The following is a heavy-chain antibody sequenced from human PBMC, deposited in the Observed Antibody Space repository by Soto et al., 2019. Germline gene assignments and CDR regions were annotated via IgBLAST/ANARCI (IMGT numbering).Heavy chain of an antibody. V-gene: IGHV1-58*01. J-gene: IGHJ1*01. D-gene: IGHD4-4*01. CDR1: GFTFTSSA. Sequence: VASVKVSCKASGFTFTSSAVQWVRQARGQHLEWIGWIVVGSGNTNYAQKFQERVTITRDMSTSTAYMELSSLRSEDTAVYYCARGFYYSKITSAEYFQHWGQGTLVTVSS. CDR2: IVVGSGNT. CDR3: ARGFYYSKITSAEYFQH.